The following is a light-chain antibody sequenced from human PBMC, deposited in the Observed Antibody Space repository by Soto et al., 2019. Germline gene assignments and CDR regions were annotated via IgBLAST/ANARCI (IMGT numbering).Light chain of an antibody. J-gene: IGKJ1*01. Sequence: DIQMTQSPPTLSASVGDTVTITCRASQSISMWLAWYQQKPGKAPKLLIYRASHLDSGVPSRFSGSVSETEFTLTISSLQPDDFATYSCQQYETYLWTFGQGTKVEIK. V-gene: IGKV1-5*03. CDR2: RAS. CDR1: QSISMW. CDR3: QQYETYLWT.